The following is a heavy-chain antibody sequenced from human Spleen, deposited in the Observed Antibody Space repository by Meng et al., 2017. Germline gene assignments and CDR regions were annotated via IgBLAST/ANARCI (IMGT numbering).Heavy chain of an antibody. CDR1: GDSISGYY. J-gene: IGHJ4*02. V-gene: IGHV4-59*12. CDR2: IYYNGRT. CDR3: ARDGGGLGITTYFDY. Sequence: SETLSLTCNVSGDSISGYYWTWIRQSPGKGLEWMGYIYYNGRTNYNPSLESRITISIDTSKNQFSLTLTSVTAADTAVYYCARDGGGLGITTYFDYWGQGTLVTVSS. D-gene: IGHD1-14*01.